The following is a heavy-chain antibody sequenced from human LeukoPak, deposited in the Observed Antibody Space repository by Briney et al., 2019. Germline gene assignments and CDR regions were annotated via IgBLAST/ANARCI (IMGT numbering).Heavy chain of an antibody. J-gene: IGHJ6*03. D-gene: IGHD6-6*01. V-gene: IGHV3-7*01. CDR3: ARDQASSSNFYYYYYMDV. CDR1: GFTFSSYW. Sequence: PGGSLRLSCAASGFTFSSYWMSWVRQAPGKGLEWVANIKQDGSEKYYVDSVKGRFTISRDNAKNSLYLQMNSLRAEDTAVYYCARDQASSSNFYYYYYMDVWGKGTTVTVSS. CDR2: IKQDGSEK.